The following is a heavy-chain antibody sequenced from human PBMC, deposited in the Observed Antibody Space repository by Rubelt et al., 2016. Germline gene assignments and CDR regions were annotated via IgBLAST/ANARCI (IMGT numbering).Heavy chain of an antibody. J-gene: IGHJ4*02. Sequence: QLQESGPGLVKPSETLSLTCTVSSGSISSSRFSWGWVRQPPGKGLEWIGPIFYTENTYYNPSLTSRVNISLDTSKKQFALKLCSVTAADTAVYYCAREDFVNNWVDYWGQGTRVTVSS. CDR2: IFYTENT. V-gene: IGHV4-39*06. CDR3: AREDFVNNWVDY. CDR1: SGSISSSRFS. D-gene: IGHD1-1*01.